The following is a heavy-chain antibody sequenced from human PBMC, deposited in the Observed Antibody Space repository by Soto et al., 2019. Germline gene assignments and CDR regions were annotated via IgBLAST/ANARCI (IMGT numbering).Heavy chain of an antibody. CDR3: AILLLSEAGYLHVIYV. CDR2: ISHDGSNK. D-gene: IGHD6-19*01. J-gene: IGHJ6*02. CDR1: GFTFSSYG. V-gene: IGHV3-30*03. Sequence: GGSLRLSCAASGFTFSSYGMHWVRQAPGKGLEWVAVISHDGSNKYFADSVKGRFTISRDNSQNTLYLQMNSLRAEDTAVYYCAILLLSEAGYLHVIYVCAQRNTVTVS.